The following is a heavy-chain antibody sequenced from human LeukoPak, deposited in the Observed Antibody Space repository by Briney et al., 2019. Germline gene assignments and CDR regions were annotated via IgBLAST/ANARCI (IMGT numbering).Heavy chain of an antibody. D-gene: IGHD4-17*01. CDR2: INHNGNT. CDR1: GGSFSGYY. J-gene: IGHJ5*02. CDR3: ARGDYGNWFDP. Sequence: SETLSLTRGVFGGSFSGYYGTWIRQPPGKGLEWIGEINHNGNTNYSPSLKSRVTISVDTSKNQFSLKLKFVTAADTAVYFCARGDYGNWFDPWGQGTLVTVSS. V-gene: IGHV4-34*01.